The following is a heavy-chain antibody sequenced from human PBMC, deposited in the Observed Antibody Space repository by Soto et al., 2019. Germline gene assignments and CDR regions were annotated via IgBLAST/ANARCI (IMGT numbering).Heavy chain of an antibody. V-gene: IGHV3-53*01. D-gene: IGHD6-19*01. CDR3: ARYGGSSGFDY. CDR2: IYSGGTT. CDR1: GFTVSNNY. J-gene: IGHJ4*02. Sequence: EVQLVESGGGLIQPGGSLRLSCAASGFTVSNNYMSWVRQAPGKGLEWVSVIYSGGTTYYSDSVKDRFTISRDNTKNTLYLQMNSLRAEDTAVYYCARYGGSSGFDYWGQGTLVTVSS.